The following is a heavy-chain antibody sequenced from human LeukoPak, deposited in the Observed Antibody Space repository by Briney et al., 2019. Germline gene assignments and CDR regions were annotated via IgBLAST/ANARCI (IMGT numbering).Heavy chain of an antibody. CDR1: GFTFSSYA. D-gene: IGHD2-15*01. CDR3: TRSYCSGGSCYRFGTDY. V-gene: IGHV3-23*01. Sequence: GGSLRLSCAASGFTFSSYAMRWVRQAPGKGLEWVSAISGSGGSTYYADSVKGRFTISRDNSKNTLYLQMNSLRAEDTAVYYCTRSYCSGGSCYRFGTDYWGQGTLVTVSS. J-gene: IGHJ4*02. CDR2: ISGSGGST.